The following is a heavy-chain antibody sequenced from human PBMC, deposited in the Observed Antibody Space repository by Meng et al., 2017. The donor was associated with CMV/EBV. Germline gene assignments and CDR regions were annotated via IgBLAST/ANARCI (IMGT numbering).Heavy chain of an antibody. CDR3: ARVISSSSYYYYGMDV. V-gene: IGHV4-34*01. CDR1: GGSFSGYY. D-gene: IGHD6-6*01. CDR2: INHSGST. J-gene: IGHJ6*02. Sequence: GSLTLSCAVYGGSFSGYYWSWIRQPPGKGLEWIGEINHSGSTNYNPSLKSRVTISVDTPKNQFSLKLSSVTAADTAVYYCARVISSSSYYYYGMDVWGQGTTVTVSS.